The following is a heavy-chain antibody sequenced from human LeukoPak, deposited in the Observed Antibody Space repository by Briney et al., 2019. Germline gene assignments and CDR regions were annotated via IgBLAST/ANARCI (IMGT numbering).Heavy chain of an antibody. D-gene: IGHD5-18*01. Sequence: SETQSLTCAVYGGSFSGYYWSWIRQPPGKGLEWIGEINHSGSTNYNPSLKSRVTISVDTSKNQFSLKLSSVTAADTAVYYCASGGYSYGPTDYWGQGTLVTVSS. V-gene: IGHV4-34*01. CDR1: GGSFSGYY. CDR2: INHSGST. J-gene: IGHJ4*02. CDR3: ASGGYSYGPTDY.